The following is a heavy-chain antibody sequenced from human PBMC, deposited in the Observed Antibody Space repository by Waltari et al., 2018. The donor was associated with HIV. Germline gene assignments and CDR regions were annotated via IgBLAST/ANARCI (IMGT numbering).Heavy chain of an antibody. Sequence: QLQLQESGPGLVKPSETLSLTCTVSGGSISSSSYYWGWIRQPPGKGLEWIGSIYYRGSTYYNPSRKSRVTISVDTSKNQFSLKLSSVTAADTAVYYCASLYYYDSSGYYPSLGYYGMDVWGQGTTVTVSS. J-gene: IGHJ6*02. CDR3: ASLYYYDSSGYYPSLGYYGMDV. CDR2: IYYRGST. D-gene: IGHD3-22*01. V-gene: IGHV4-39*07. CDR1: GGSISSSSYY.